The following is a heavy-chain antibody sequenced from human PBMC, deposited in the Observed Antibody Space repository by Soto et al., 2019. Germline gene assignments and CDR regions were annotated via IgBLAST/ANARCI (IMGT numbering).Heavy chain of an antibody. D-gene: IGHD3-3*01. CDR2: FDPEDGET. CDR1: GYTLTELS. V-gene: IGHV1-24*01. CDR3: ATDRHYDFWSGYYTNWFDP. J-gene: IGHJ5*02. Sequence: QVQLVQSGAEVKKPGASVKVSCKVSGYTLTELSMHWVRQAPGKGLEWMGGFDPEDGETIYAQKFQGRVTMTEETSTDTAYMELSSLRSEDTAVYYCATDRHYDFWSGYYTNWFDPWGQGTLVTVSS.